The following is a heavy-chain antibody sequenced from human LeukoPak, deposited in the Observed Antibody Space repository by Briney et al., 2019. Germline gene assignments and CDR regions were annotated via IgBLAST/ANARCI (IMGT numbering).Heavy chain of an antibody. CDR2: ISRDGKRQ. CDR3: ARDRLNRAYCGNDCYSAAFDY. J-gene: IGHJ4*02. CDR1: GFIFNNYD. D-gene: IGHD2-21*02. V-gene: IGHV3-30*03. Sequence: GGSLRLSCATSGFIFNNYDPHWVRQAPGKGLEWLATISRDGKRQFYTDSVKGRFTISRDDSRNTLYLQMNSLRPEDTAVYYCARDRLNRAYCGNDCYSAAFDYWGQGTLVTVSS.